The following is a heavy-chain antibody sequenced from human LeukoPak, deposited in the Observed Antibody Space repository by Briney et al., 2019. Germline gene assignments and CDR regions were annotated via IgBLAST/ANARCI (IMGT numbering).Heavy chain of an antibody. D-gene: IGHD3-9*01. CDR3: ARDNEAGTLRYFDWLRAFDI. CDR1: GFTVSSNY. CDR2: IYSGGST. V-gene: IGHV3-66*01. J-gene: IGHJ3*02. Sequence: PGGSLRLSCAASGFTVSSNYMSWVRQAPGKGLEWVSVIYSGGSTYYADSVKGRFTISRDNSKNTLYLQMNSLRAEDTAVYYCARDNEAGTLRYFDWLRAFDIWGQGTMVTVSS.